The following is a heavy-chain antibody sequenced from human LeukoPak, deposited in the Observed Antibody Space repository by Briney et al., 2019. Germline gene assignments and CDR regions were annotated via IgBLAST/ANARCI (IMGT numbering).Heavy chain of an antibody. CDR2: IKQDGSEK. Sequence: GGSLRLSCAASGFTFDDSAMSWVRQAPGKGLEWVANIKQDGSEKYYVDSVKGRFTISRDNAKNSLYLQMNSLRAEDTAAYYCARESEDVLRSRYYYYYMDVWGKGTTVTVSS. J-gene: IGHJ6*03. V-gene: IGHV3-7*01. CDR3: ARESEDVLRSRYYYYYMDV. D-gene: IGHD3-3*01. CDR1: GFTFDDSA.